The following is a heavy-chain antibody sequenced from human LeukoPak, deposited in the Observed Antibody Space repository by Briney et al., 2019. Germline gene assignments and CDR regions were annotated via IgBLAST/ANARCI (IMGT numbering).Heavy chain of an antibody. D-gene: IGHD2-2*01. J-gene: IGHJ4*02. CDR2: IVVGSGNT. V-gene: IGHV1-58*02. Sequence: GTSVKVSCKASGFTFTSSAMQWVRQARGQRLEWIGWIVVGSGNTNYAQKFQERVTITRDMSTSTAYMELSSLRSEDTAVYYCAAILLVVPHPTVAQKEVVYWGQGTLVTVSS. CDR1: GFTFTSSA. CDR3: AAILLVVPHPTVAQKEVVY.